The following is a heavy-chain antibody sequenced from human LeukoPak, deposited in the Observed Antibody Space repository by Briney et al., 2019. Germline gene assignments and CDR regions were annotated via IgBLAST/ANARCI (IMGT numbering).Heavy chain of an antibody. J-gene: IGHJ6*02. CDR3: ARDSDMVRGVHRPAYYYGMDV. V-gene: IGHV1-69*04. D-gene: IGHD3-10*01. Sequence: GASVTVSCKASGGTFSSYAISWVRQAPGQGLEWMGRIIPILGIANYAQKFQGRVTITADKSTSTAYMELSSLRSEDTAVYYCARDSDMVRGVHRPAYYYGMDVWGQGTTVTVSS. CDR1: GGTFSSYA. CDR2: IIPILGIA.